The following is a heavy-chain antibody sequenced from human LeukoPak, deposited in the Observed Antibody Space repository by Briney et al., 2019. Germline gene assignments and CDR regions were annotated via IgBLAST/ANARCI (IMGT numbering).Heavy chain of an antibody. Sequence: PSETLSLTCTVSGGSISSYHWSWIRQPAGKGLEWIGRIYTSGSTNYNPSLKSRVTMSVDTSKNQFSLKLSSVTAADTAVYYCAREGDIVVVPAATTFDYWGQGTLVTVSS. V-gene: IGHV4-4*07. D-gene: IGHD2-2*01. CDR1: GGSISSYH. J-gene: IGHJ4*02. CDR2: IYTSGST. CDR3: AREGDIVVVPAATTFDY.